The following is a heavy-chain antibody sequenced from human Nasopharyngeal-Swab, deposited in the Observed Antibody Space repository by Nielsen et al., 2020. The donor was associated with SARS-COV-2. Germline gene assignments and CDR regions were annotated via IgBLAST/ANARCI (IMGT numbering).Heavy chain of an antibody. CDR1: GFTFSSYG. D-gene: IGHD4-17*01. J-gene: IGHJ4*02. CDR2: ISYEGSNK. CDR3: AKGGHGDRLDFYY. V-gene: IGHV3-30*18. Sequence: GGSLRLSCAASGFTFSSYGMHWVRQAPGKGLEWVALISYEGSNKYYADSVKGRFTISRDNSKNKLYLQMKSLRAEDTAVYYCAKGGHGDRLDFYYWGQVTLVTVSS.